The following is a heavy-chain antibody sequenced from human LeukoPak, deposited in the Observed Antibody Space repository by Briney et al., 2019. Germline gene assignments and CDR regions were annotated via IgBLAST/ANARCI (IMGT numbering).Heavy chain of an antibody. CDR3: AKASWVVRGVISPIDY. Sequence: PGRSLRLSCAASGFTFSSYGMHWVRQAPGKGLEWVAVISYDGSNKYYADSVKGRFTISRDNSKNTLYLQMNSLRAEDTAVYYCAKASWVVRGVISPIDYWGQGTLVTVSS. CDR2: ISYDGSNK. CDR1: GFTFSSYG. V-gene: IGHV3-30*18. J-gene: IGHJ4*02. D-gene: IGHD3-10*01.